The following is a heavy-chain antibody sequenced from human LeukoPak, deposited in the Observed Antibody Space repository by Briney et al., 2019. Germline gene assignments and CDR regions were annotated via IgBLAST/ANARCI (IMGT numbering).Heavy chain of an antibody. CDR3: AKSSMGYCASGVCRDFDY. CDR2: ITSSSTYI. D-gene: IGHD2-8*01. J-gene: IGHJ4*02. Sequence: GGSLRLSCAASGFTFSTYSMNWVRQAPGKGLEWVSSITSSSTYIYYADSVKGRFTISRDNAKNSLYLQMNSLRAEDTAAYYCAKSSMGYCASGVCRDFDYWGQGTLVAVSS. CDR1: GFTFSTYS. V-gene: IGHV3-21*01.